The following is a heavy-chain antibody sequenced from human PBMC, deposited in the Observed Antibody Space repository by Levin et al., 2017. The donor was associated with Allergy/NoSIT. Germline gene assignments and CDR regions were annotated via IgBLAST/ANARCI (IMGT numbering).Heavy chain of an antibody. CDR1: GFTFSSYG. V-gene: IGHV3-30*18. J-gene: IGHJ4*02. CDR3: AKDAPPSEGYFDY. Sequence: PGGSLRLSCAASGFTFSSYGMHWVRQAPGKGLEWVAVISYDGSNKYYADSVKGRFTISRDNSKNTLYLQMNSLRAEDTAVYYCAKDAPPSEGYFDYWGQGTLVTVSS. CDR2: ISYDGSNK.